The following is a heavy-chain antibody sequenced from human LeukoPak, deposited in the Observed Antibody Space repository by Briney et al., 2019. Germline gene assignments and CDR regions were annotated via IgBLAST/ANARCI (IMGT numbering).Heavy chain of an antibody. CDR1: GFTFSSYG. Sequence: GGSLRLSCAASGFTFSSYGMHWVRQAPGKGLEWVAVISYDGSNKYYADSVKGRFTISRDNSKNTLYLQMNSLRAEDTAVYYCAKDRETGDSCFDYWGQGTLVTVSS. CDR3: AKDRETGDSCFDY. V-gene: IGHV3-30*18. D-gene: IGHD7-27*01. J-gene: IGHJ4*02. CDR2: ISYDGSNK.